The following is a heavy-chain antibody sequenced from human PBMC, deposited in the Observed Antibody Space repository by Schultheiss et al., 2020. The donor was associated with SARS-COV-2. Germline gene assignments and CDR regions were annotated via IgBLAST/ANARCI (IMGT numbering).Heavy chain of an antibody. Sequence: SQTLSLTCAVYGGSFSGYYWSWIRQPAGKGLEWIGRIYTSGSTNYNPSLKSRVTISVDTSKNQFSLKLSSVTAADTAVYYCARHGAAAADLDYWGQGTLVTVSS. CDR3: ARHGAAAADLDY. CDR2: IYTSGST. D-gene: IGHD6-13*01. V-gene: IGHV4-59*10. J-gene: IGHJ4*02. CDR1: GGSFSGYY.